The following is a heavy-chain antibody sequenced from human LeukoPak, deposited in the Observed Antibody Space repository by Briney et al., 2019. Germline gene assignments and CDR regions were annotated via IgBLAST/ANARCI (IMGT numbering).Heavy chain of an antibody. CDR3: ARGRGRRFGELLSHWFDP. CDR1: GGSFSGYY. Sequence: SETLSLTCAVYGGSFSGYYWRWIRQPPGKGLEWIGEINHSGSTNYNPSLKSRVTISVDTSKNQFSLKLSSVTAADTAVYYCARGRGRRFGELLSHWFDPWGQGTLVTVSS. V-gene: IGHV4-34*01. CDR2: INHSGST. J-gene: IGHJ5*02. D-gene: IGHD3-10*01.